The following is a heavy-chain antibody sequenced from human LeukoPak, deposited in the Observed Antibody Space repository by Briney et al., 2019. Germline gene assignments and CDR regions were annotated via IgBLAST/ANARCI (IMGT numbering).Heavy chain of an antibody. D-gene: IGHD5-18*01. CDR1: GGSFSGYY. CDR3: ARRYSYGAVDI. CDR2: INHSGST. V-gene: IGHV4-34*01. J-gene: IGHJ3*02. Sequence: PSEILSLTCAVYGGSFSGYYWSWIRQPPGKGLEWIGEINHSGSTNYNPSLKSRVTISVDTSKNQFSLKLSSVTAADTAVYYCARRYSYGAVDIWGQGTMVTVSS.